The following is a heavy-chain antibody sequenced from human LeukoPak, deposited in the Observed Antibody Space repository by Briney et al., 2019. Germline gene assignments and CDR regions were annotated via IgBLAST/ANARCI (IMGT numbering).Heavy chain of an antibody. V-gene: IGHV1-58*01. D-gene: IGHD3-3*01. CDR2: IIVDSGKT. Sequence: SVEVSCKASGFTFSNSALQWVRQARGQGLEWIGWIIVDSGKTYDAKKFQGRVTITRDMSTTTAYLELSSLRSEDTAVYYCAALGYAIFGVGDDAFDIWGQGTMVTVSS. CDR3: AALGYAIFGVGDDAFDI. J-gene: IGHJ3*02. CDR1: GFTFSNSA.